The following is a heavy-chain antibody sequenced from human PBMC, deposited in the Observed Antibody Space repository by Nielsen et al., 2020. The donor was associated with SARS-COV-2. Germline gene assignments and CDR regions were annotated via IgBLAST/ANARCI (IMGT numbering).Heavy chain of an antibody. D-gene: IGHD3-22*01. J-gene: IGHJ3*02. CDR2: ISYDGSNK. CDR1: GFTFSSYG. CDR3: AKGSMIARAFDI. Sequence: GESLKISCAASGFTFSSYGMHWVRQAPGKGLEWVAVISYDGSNKYYADSVKGRFTISRDNSKNTLYLQMNSLRAEDTAVYCCAKGSMIARAFDIWGQGTMVTVSS. V-gene: IGHV3-30*18.